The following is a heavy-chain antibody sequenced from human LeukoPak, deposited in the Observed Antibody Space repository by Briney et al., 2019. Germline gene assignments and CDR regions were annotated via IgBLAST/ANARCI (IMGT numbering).Heavy chain of an antibody. V-gene: IGHV4-39*07. Sequence: PSETLSLTCTVSGGSLSSSSYYWGWLRQPPGKGLEWIGSIYYTGSTYYNPSLKSRVTISIDTSKNQFSLRLSSVTAADTAVYFCARVAAAGNYYFDYWGQGTLVTVSS. J-gene: IGHJ4*02. CDR3: ARVAAAGNYYFDY. CDR1: GGSLSSSSYY. CDR2: IYYTGST. D-gene: IGHD6-13*01.